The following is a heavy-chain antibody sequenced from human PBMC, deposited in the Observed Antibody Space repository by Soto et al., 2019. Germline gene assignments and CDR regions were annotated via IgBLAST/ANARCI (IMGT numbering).Heavy chain of an antibody. D-gene: IGHD3-10*01. V-gene: IGHV4-59*01. CDR2: IYYSGNT. CDR3: ARESAGSGKNNWFDP. CDR1: GGSLSPYY. Sequence: PSETLSLPCTVSGGSLSPYYWSWVRPPPGKGLEWIGYIYYSGNTYYNPSLKSRVTMSVDTSRNELLLQLNSVTAADTAVYYCARESAGSGKNNWFDPWGQGTLVTVS. J-gene: IGHJ5*02.